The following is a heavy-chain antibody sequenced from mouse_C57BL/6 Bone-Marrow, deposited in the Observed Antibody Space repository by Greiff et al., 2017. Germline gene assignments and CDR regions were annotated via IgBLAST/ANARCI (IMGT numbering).Heavy chain of an antibody. V-gene: IGHV14-4*01. D-gene: IGHD2-5*01. J-gene: IGHJ4*01. CDR2: IDPENGDT. CDR3: TRAYYSNCHYAMDY. Sequence: VQLQQSGAELVRPGASVKLSCTASGFNIKDDYMHWVKQRPEQGLEWIGWIDPENGDTEYASKFQGKATITADTSSNTAYLQLSSLPSEDTAVYYCTRAYYSNCHYAMDYWGQGTSVTVSS. CDR1: GFNIKDDY.